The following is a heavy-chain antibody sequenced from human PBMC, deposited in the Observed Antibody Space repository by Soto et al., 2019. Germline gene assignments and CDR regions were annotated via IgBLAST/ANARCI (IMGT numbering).Heavy chain of an antibody. J-gene: IGHJ3*02. V-gene: IGHV1-2*04. Sequence: ASVKVSCKASGYTFTSYYMHWVRQAPGQGLEWMGRINPSSGGTNYAQKFQGWVTMTRDTSTSTAYMELSRLRSDDTAVYYCARAPSYDFWSGYYSPGDAFDIWGQGTMVTVSS. CDR2: INPSSGGT. D-gene: IGHD3-3*01. CDR1: GYTFTSYY. CDR3: ARAPSYDFWSGYYSPGDAFDI.